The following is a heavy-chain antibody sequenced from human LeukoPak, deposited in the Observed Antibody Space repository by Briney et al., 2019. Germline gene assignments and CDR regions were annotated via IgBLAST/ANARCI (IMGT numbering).Heavy chain of an antibody. CDR1: GFTFEDYA. CDR2: ISWNSRSI. CDR3: AKDSRRGLYYFDY. D-gene: IGHD3-16*01. Sequence: GGSLRLSCAASGFTFEDYAMHWVRQAPGKGLEWVSGISWNSRSIGYADSVKGRFTTSRDNAKNSLYLQTNSLRPEDTALYYCAKDSRRGLYYFDYWGQGTLVTVSS. J-gene: IGHJ4*02. V-gene: IGHV3-9*01.